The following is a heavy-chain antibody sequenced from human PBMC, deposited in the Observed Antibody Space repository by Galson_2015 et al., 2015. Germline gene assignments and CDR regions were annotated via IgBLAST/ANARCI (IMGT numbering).Heavy chain of an antibody. CDR2: ISGSVGSL. J-gene: IGHJ2*01. D-gene: IGHD3/OR15-3a*01. V-gene: IGHV3-23*01. CDR1: GFTFSDHY. Sequence: SLRLSCAASGFTFSDHYMSWVRQVPGKGLEWVSSISGSVGSLHYADSVKGRFTISRDNSKNTLYLQMNSLEAEDTAIYYCALAWTNYWYFDLWGRGTLVTVSS. CDR3: ALAWTNYWYFDL.